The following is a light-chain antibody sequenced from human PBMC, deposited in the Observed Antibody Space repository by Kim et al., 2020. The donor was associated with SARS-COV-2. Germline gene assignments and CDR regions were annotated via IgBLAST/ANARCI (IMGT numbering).Light chain of an antibody. V-gene: IGKV3-15*01. CDR3: QQYQKRPQT. CDR1: QSVGDK. Sequence: VLTQSPSTLSVSPGERATLTCRASQSVGDKLAWYQQKLGQAPRLLFSGPSTRATGIPARFSGSGSGTDFTLTISGLQSEDFAVYYCQQYQKRPQTFGRGTKVDIK. J-gene: IGKJ1*01. CDR2: GPS.